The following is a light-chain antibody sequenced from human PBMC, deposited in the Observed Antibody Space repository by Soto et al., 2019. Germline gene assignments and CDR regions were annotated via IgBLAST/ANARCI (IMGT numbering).Light chain of an antibody. CDR1: TSDVGSYSL. Sequence: QSVLTQPASVSGSPGQSITMSCTGTTSDVGSYSLLSWYQQHPGKAPKLMIYEDSKRPSGVSNRFSGSKSGNTASLTISGLQAEDEADYYCYPYAGRSIYVFGT. CDR3: YPYAGRSIYV. J-gene: IGLJ1*01. V-gene: IGLV2-23*01. CDR2: EDS.